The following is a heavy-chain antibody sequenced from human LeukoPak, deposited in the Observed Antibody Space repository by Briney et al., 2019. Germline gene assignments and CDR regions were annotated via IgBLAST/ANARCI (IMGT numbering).Heavy chain of an antibody. CDR2: ITSSGTYI. V-gene: IGHV3-21*01. Sequence: GGSLRLSCAASGFTFNNYNMNWVRQAPGKALEWVSSITSSGTYIFYADSVKGRFTISRDNARNSLYLQMNSLGPEDTAVYYCARDPIAARRRVFFMDVWGKGTTVTVSS. CDR1: GFTFNNYN. CDR3: ARDPIAARRRVFFMDV. J-gene: IGHJ6*03. D-gene: IGHD6-6*01.